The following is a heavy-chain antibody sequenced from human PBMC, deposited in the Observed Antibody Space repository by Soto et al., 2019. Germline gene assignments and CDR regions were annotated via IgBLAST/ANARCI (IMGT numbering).Heavy chain of an antibody. CDR2: IWYDGSNK. V-gene: IGHV3-33*01. J-gene: IGHJ6*02. Sequence: PGGSLRLSCAASGFTFSSYGMHWVRQAPGKGLEWVAVIWYDGSNKYYTDSVKGRFTISRDNSKNTLYLQMNSLRAEDTAVYYCARDIGYSSGWYGIRYIYGMDVWGQETTVTVSS. CDR3: ARDIGYSSGWYGIRYIYGMDV. D-gene: IGHD6-19*01. CDR1: GFTFSSYG.